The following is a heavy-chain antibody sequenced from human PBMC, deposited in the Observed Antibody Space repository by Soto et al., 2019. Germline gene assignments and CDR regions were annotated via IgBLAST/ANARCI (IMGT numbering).Heavy chain of an antibody. Sequence: GGSLRLSCAVSGFTFSACAMSWVRQAPGKGLEWVSAISGRSVSTYYADSVKGRFTISRDNSKNTLYLQMSSIRAEDTAVYYCAKRPNRYSGSDQNYFDSWGRGTLVTVSS. D-gene: IGHD5-12*01. CDR2: ISGRSVST. J-gene: IGHJ4*02. V-gene: IGHV3-23*01. CDR3: AKRPNRYSGSDQNYFDS. CDR1: GFTFSACA.